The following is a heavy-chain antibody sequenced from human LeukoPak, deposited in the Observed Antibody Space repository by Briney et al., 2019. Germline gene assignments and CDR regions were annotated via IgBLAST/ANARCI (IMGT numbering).Heavy chain of an antibody. D-gene: IGHD3-22*01. CDR1: GGSINTGGYF. CDR3: ASISHYDSSGYYYPAY. Sequence: PSQTLSLTCTVSGGSINTGGYFWNWIRQHPGKGLEWIGYIYNSGSTYYNPSLKSRVTISVDTSKNQFSLKLSSVTAADTAVYYCASISHYDSSGYYYPAYWGQGTLVTVSS. V-gene: IGHV4-31*03. J-gene: IGHJ4*02. CDR2: IYNSGST.